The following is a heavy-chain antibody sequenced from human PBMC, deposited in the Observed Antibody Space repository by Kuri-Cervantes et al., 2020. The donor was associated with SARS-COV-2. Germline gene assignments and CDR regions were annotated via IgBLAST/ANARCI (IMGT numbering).Heavy chain of an antibody. CDR1: GFTVSSNY. Sequence: GGSLRLSCAASGFTVSSNYMSWVRQAPGKGLEWVSVIYSGGSTYYADSVKGRFTISRDNSKNTLYLQMNSLRAEDTAVYYCARMYYYDSKALDYWGQGTRVTVSS. CDR2: IYSGGST. J-gene: IGHJ4*02. CDR3: ARMYYYDSKALDY. D-gene: IGHD3-22*01. V-gene: IGHV3-66*01.